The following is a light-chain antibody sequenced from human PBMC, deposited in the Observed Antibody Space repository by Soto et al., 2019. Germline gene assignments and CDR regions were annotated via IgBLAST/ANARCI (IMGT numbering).Light chain of an antibody. CDR1: QTISSW. CDR3: QHYNSYSEA. CDR2: KAS. Sequence: DIQMTQSPSTLSGSVGDRVTITCGASQTISSWLAWYQQKPGKAPKLLIYKASTLKSGVPSRFSGSGSGTEFTLTISSLQPDDFATYYCQHYNSYSEAFGQGTTGDIK. J-gene: IGKJ1*01. V-gene: IGKV1-5*03.